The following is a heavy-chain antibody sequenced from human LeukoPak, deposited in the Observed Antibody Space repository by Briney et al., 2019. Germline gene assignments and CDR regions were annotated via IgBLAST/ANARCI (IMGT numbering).Heavy chain of an antibody. CDR3: ARDALYAYDILTAPYWYFDL. V-gene: IGHV1-8*01. J-gene: IGHJ2*01. CDR1: GYTFTSYD. Sequence: GASVKVSCKASGYTFTSYDINWVRQATGQGLEWMGWMNPNSGNTGYAQKFQGRVTMTRNTSISTAYMELSSLRAEDTAVYYCARDALYAYDILTAPYWYFDLWGRGTLVTVSS. D-gene: IGHD3-9*01. CDR2: MNPNSGNT.